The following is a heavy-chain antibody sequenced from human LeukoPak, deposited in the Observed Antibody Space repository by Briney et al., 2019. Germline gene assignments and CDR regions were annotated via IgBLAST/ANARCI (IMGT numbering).Heavy chain of an antibody. CDR3: ARALGRLQPYFYHYGMDV. Sequence: GGSLRLSCAASGFTFSNYWMSWGRQAPGKGLEWVAKIKQDGSEKYYVDSVKGRFTISRDNAKNSLYLQVSSLRAEDSAVYYCARALGRLQPYFYHYGMDVWGQGTTVTVSS. CDR1: GFTFSNYW. V-gene: IGHV3-7*01. J-gene: IGHJ6*02. CDR2: IKQDGSEK. D-gene: IGHD5-24*01.